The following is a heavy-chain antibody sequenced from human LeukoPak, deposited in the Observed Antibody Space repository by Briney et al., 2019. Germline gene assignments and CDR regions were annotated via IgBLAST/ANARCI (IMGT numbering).Heavy chain of an antibody. V-gene: IGHV3-23*01. J-gene: IGHJ4*02. Sequence: GGSLRLSCAASGFIFSNYAMSWVRQAPGKGLERVSVFSGGGSNTYYADSVKGRFTISRDNSKKTLYLHMNSLRAEDTAIYYCAKGTWICSRNYYEASRYFDYWGGASLVAVSS. CDR3: AKGTWICSRNYYEASRYFDY. CDR1: GFIFSNYA. D-gene: IGHD3-22*01. CDR2: FSGGGSNT.